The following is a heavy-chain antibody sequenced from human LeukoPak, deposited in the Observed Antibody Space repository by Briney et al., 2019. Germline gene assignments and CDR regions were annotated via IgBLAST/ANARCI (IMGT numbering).Heavy chain of an antibody. V-gene: IGHV6-1*01. CDR1: GGTVSRNRSA. J-gene: IGHJ4*02. D-gene: IGHD6-13*01. CDR3: ARGGYSSSWSFDY. Sequence: SQTLSLTCVISGGTVSRNRSAWNWIRQSPSRGLEWLGRTYYRPRWYNDYALSVKSRITINPDTSKNQFSLQLNSVTAEDTAMYYCARGGYSSSWSFDYWGQGSLVTVSS. CDR2: TYYRPRWYN.